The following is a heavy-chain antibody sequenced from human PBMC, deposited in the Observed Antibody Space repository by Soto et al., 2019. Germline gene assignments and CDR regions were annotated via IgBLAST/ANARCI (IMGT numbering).Heavy chain of an antibody. CDR2: IYYSGST. J-gene: IGHJ3*02. V-gene: IGHV4-39*02. CDR3: ARALGTQWGGDAFDI. Sequence: PSETLSLTCTVSGGSISSSSYYWGWIRQPPGKGLEWIGSIYYSGSTYYNPSLKSRVTISRDNAKNSLYLQMNSLRAEDTALYYCARALGTQWGGDAFDIWGQGTMVTVSS. D-gene: IGHD1-26*01. CDR1: GGSISSSSYY.